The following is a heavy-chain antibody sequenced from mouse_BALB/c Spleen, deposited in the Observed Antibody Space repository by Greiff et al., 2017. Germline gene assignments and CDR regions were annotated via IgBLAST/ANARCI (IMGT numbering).Heavy chain of an antibody. CDR2: IRSKSNNYAT. CDR3: VSTFWFAY. Sequence: EVHLVESGGGLVQPKGSLKLSCAASGFTFNTYAMNWVRQAPGKGLEWVARIRSKSNNYATYYADSVKDRFTISRDDSQSMLYLQMNNLKTEDTAMYYCVSTFWFAYWGQGTLVTVSA. V-gene: IGHV10-1*02. D-gene: IGHD4-1*02. CDR1: GFTFNTYA. J-gene: IGHJ3*01.